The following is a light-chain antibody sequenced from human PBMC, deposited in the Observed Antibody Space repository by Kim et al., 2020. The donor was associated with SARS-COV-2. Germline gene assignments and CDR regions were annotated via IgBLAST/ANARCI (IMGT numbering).Light chain of an antibody. CDR3: AVWDGTLSGHVL. CDR1: SSKIGSFY. V-gene: IGLV1-47*02. Sequence: QRLTNSCYGSSSKIGSFYVDWYQHLQGRAPKLLVYSNNQRPSGVPNRFSGSKSGTSASLAISGLQSEDEGDYYCAVWDGTLSGHVLFGGGTQLTVL. J-gene: IGLJ2*01. CDR2: SNN.